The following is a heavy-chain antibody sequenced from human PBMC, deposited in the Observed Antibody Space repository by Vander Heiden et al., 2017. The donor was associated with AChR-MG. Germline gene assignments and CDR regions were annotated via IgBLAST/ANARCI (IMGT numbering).Heavy chain of an antibody. D-gene: IGHD2-15*01. CDR2: ISGSGGST. Sequence: EVQLLESGGGSVQPGGSLRLSCVAPGFTFSSYAMGWVRQAAGKGLEWVSAISGSGGSTYYADSVKGRFTISRDNSKNTLYLQMNSLRAEDTAVYYCAKVAGRYCSGGSCYHGMDVWGQGTTVTVSS. V-gene: IGHV3-23*01. J-gene: IGHJ6*02. CDR1: GFTFSSYA. CDR3: AKVAGRYCSGGSCYHGMDV.